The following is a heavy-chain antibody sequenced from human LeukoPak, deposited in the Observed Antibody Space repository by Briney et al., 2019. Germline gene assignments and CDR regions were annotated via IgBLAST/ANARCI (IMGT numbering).Heavy chain of an antibody. CDR2: INQDGGTT. CDR3: TKDRQGPNQYHMDV. Sequence: GVLRLSCAASGFTFSSLWMSWVRQAPGRGPEWVANINQDGGTTYYVASVKGRFTISRDNAKNSLSLQMSSLRAEDTAVYYCTKDRQGPNQYHMDVWGKGTTVTVSS. V-gene: IGHV3-7*01. J-gene: IGHJ6*03. CDR1: GFTFSSLW.